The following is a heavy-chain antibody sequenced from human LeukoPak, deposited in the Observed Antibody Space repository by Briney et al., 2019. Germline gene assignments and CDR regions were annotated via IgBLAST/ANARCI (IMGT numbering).Heavy chain of an antibody. CDR3: ARTLGMGFGELLFDY. V-gene: IGHV4-38-2*02. Sequence: SSETLSLTCTVSGASISSYWWNWIRQPPGKGLEWIGSIYHSGSTYYNPSLKSRVTISVDTSKNQFSLKLSSVTAADTAVYYCARTLGMGFGELLFDYWGQGTLVTVSS. CDR2: IYHSGST. J-gene: IGHJ4*02. D-gene: IGHD3-10*01. CDR1: GASISSYW.